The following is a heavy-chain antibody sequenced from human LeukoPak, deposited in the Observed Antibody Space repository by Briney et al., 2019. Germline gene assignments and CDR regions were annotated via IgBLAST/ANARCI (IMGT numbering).Heavy chain of an antibody. J-gene: IGHJ3*02. CDR1: GVSSSTSY. V-gene: IGHV4-59*01. D-gene: IGHD3-3*01. CDR3: ARHLLRFLEWPNDAFDI. Sequence: SETLSLTGTVSGVSSSTSYWSWIRQPPGKGLEWIGYISYNGSTDYSPSLKSRVTISTDTSKNQFSLILSSVTAADPAVYYCARHLLRFLEWPNDAFDIWGQGTMVTVSS. CDR2: ISYNGST.